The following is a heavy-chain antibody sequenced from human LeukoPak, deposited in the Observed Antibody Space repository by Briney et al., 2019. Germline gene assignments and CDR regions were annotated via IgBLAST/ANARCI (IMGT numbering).Heavy chain of an antibody. CDR3: AKGPNYYDSSGYYRYSDY. J-gene: IGHJ4*02. Sequence: GGSLRLSCAASGFTFSSYWMSWVRQAPGKGLEWVANMNQDGSERYYVDSVKGRFTISRDNAKNSLYLQMNSLRVEDTALYYCAKGPNYYDSSGYYRYSDYWGQGTLVTVSS. CDR1: GFTFSSYW. D-gene: IGHD3-22*01. CDR2: MNQDGSER. V-gene: IGHV3-7*03.